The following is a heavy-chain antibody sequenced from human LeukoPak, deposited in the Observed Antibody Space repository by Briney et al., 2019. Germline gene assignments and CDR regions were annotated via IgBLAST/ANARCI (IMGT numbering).Heavy chain of an antibody. CDR1: GVAISSYS. CDR3: ARVRYSDVLTGYYGDGYFDY. D-gene: IGHD3-9*01. Sequence: PSETLSLTCAVSGVAISSYSRSWVRQPPGKGLEWIVYISYPGSAHYNPSLKSRDTISVDTSKNQYSLKLSSVTAADRAVYYCARVRYSDVLTGYYGDGYFDYWGQGTLVTVSS. CDR2: ISYPGSA. V-gene: IGHV4-59*01. J-gene: IGHJ4*02.